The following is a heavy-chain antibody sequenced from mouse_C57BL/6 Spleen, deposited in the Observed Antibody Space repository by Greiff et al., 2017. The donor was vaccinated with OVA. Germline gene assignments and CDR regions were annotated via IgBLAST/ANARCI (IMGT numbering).Heavy chain of an antibody. J-gene: IGHJ4*01. CDR3: AKIYYYGSSYVRAMDY. CDR2: IYPGSGST. D-gene: IGHD1-1*01. CDR1: GYTFTSYW. V-gene: IGHV1-55*01. Sequence: VQLQQPGAELVKPGASVKMSCKASGYTFTSYWITWVKQRPGQGLEWIGDIYPGSGSTNYNEKFKSKATLTVDTSSSTAYMQLSSLTSEDSAVYYSAKIYYYGSSYVRAMDYWGQGTSVTVSS.